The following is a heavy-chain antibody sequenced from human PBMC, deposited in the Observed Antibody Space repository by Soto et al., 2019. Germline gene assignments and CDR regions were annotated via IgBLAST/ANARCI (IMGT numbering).Heavy chain of an antibody. CDR1: GYSFTSYW. CDR2: IDPSDSYT. J-gene: IGHJ5*02. Sequence: PGESLKISCKGSGYSFTSYWISWVRQMPGKGLEWMGRIDPSDSYTNYSPSFQGHVTISADKSISTAYLQWSSLKASDTAMYYCAKSNCQLLYCSNWCDPWGQGTRVTVSS. CDR3: AKSNCQLLYCSNWCDP. V-gene: IGHV5-10-1*01. D-gene: IGHD2-2*02.